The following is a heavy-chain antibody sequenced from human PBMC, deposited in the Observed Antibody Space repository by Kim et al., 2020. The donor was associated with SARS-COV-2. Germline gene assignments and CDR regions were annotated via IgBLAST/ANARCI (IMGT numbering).Heavy chain of an antibody. CDR1: GFTFSSYA. CDR2: ISGSGGST. Sequence: GGSLRLSCAASGFTFSSYAMSWVRQAPGKGLEWVSAISGSGGSTYYADSVKGRFTISRDNSKNTLYLQMNSLRAEDTAVYYCANTRGYYTTYYFDYWGQGTLVTVSS. V-gene: IGHV3-23*01. J-gene: IGHJ4*02. D-gene: IGHD3-22*01. CDR3: ANTRGYYTTYYFDY.